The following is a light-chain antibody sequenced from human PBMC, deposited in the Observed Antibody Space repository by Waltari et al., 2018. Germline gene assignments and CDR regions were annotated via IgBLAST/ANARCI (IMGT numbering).Light chain of an antibody. J-gene: IGLJ2*01. CDR1: SRDIGRYTY. Sequence: QSALTQPASASGSLGQSITISCSGPSRDIGRYTYVSWYQQHPGTAPKLIIYDVDHRPSGVSHRFSGSKSGNTASLTISGLRAEDEADYHCSSYTTTSPVIFGGGTKVTVL. CDR2: DVD. CDR3: SSYTTTSPVI. V-gene: IGLV2-14*03.